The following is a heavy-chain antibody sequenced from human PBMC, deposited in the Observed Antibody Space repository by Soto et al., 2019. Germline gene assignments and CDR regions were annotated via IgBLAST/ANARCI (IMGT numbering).Heavy chain of an antibody. CDR3: ERGSSGYFTNLFRF. CDR2: INHSGST. D-gene: IGHD3-22*01. Sequence: SETLSLTCAVYGGSFSGYYWSWIRQPPGKGLEWIGEINHSGSTNYNPSLKSRVTISVDTSKNQFSLNLNYVTAADTAVYYCERGSSGYFTNLFRFWGPANLVTVS. V-gene: IGHV4-34*01. J-gene: IGHJ4*01. CDR1: GGSFSGYY.